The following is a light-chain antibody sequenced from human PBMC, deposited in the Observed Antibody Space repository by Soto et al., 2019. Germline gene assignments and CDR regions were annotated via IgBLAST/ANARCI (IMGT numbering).Light chain of an antibody. V-gene: IGKV3-15*01. CDR3: QQYNNWPVGT. Sequence: EIVMTQSPATLSVSPGERATLSCRASQSVSSNLAWYQQKPGQAPRLLIYGASTRATGIPARFSGSGSGTEFTLTISSLPSEDFAVYYCQQYNNWPVGTFGQGTKVEIK. CDR1: QSVSSN. J-gene: IGKJ1*01. CDR2: GAS.